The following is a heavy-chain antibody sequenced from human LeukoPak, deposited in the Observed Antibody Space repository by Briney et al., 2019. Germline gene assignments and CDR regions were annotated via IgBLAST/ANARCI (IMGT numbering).Heavy chain of an antibody. V-gene: IGHV4-34*01. CDR2: INHSGGA. CDR3: VSRYCSGVDCYSWFDP. D-gene: IGHD2-21*02. CDR1: GGSFSGYY. J-gene: IGHJ5*02. Sequence: SETLSLTCAVYGGSFSGYYWSWIRQPPGKGLEWIGEINHSGGANYNPSLKNRVSISIDTSKKQFSLKLSSVTAADTAVYYCVSRYCSGVDCYSWFDPWGQGTLVTVSS.